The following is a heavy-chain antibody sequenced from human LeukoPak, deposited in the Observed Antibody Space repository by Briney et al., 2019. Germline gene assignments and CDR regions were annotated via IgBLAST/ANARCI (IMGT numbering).Heavy chain of an antibody. Sequence: ASVKVSCKASGYTFTSYAMNWVRQAPGQGLEWMGWISAYNGNTNYAQNLQGRVTMTTDTSTSTAYMELRSLRSDDTAVYYCARAPRGGASDYWGQGTLVTVSS. J-gene: IGHJ4*02. D-gene: IGHD1-26*01. CDR1: GYTFTSYA. CDR3: ARAPRGGASDY. V-gene: IGHV1-18*01. CDR2: ISAYNGNT.